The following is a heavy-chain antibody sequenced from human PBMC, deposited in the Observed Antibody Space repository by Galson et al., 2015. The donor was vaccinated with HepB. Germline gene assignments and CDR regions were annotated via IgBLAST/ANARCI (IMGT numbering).Heavy chain of an antibody. CDR3: ARDCSDTSCFP. D-gene: IGHD2-2*01. V-gene: IGHV1-18*01. Sequence: GNTNYAQNLQGRVTMTTDTSTSTAYMELRSLRSDDTAVYYCARDCSDTSCFPWGQGTLVTVSS. J-gene: IGHJ5*02. CDR2: GNT.